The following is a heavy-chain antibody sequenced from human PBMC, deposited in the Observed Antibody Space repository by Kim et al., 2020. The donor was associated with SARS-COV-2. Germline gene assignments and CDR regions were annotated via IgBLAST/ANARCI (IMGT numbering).Heavy chain of an antibody. CDR3: ARGRGLDS. V-gene: IGHV3-7*01. J-gene: IGHJ4*02. Sequence: GTEKCYVHSVKGRFTGSRDNAMISLYLQMNSLGAEDAAVYYCARGRGLDSWGQGTLVTVSS. CDR2: GTEK.